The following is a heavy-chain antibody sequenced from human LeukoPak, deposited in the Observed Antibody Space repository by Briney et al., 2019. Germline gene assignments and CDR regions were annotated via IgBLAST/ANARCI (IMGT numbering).Heavy chain of an antibody. CDR3: ARALPGYYDSRGRYYYMDV. J-gene: IGHJ6*03. Sequence: GGSLRLSFAASGFTFSDYSVNWVRQAPGKGLEWVSSISYSSSYIYYVDSVKGRFTISRDNAKNSLYLQMHSLRAEDTAVYYCARALPGYYDSRGRYYYMDVWGKGTTVTVSS. CDR1: GFTFSDYS. CDR2: ISYSSSYI. D-gene: IGHD3-22*01. V-gene: IGHV3-21*01.